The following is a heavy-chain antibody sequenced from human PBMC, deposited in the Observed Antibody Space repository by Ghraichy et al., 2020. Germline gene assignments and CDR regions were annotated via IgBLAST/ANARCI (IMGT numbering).Heavy chain of an antibody. J-gene: IGHJ1*01. Sequence: ASVKVSCKASGYTFTSYGISWVRQAPGQGLEWMGWISAYNGNTNYAQKLQGRVTMTTDTSTRTAYMELRSLRSDDTAVYYCATDVPYYDFWSGYYYLEYFQHWGQGTLVTVSS. CDR2: ISAYNGNT. D-gene: IGHD3-3*01. CDR3: ATDVPYYDFWSGYYYLEYFQH. CDR1: GYTFTSYG. V-gene: IGHV1-18*01.